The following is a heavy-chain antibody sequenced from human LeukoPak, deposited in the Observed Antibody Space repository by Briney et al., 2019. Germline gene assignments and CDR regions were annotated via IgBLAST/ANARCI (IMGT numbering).Heavy chain of an antibody. J-gene: IGHJ4*02. CDR2: ISAYNGNT. Sequence: ASVKVSCKASGYTLTSYGISWVRQAPGQGLEWMGWISAYNGNTNYAQKLQGRVTMTTDTSTSTAYMELRSLRSDDTAVYYCARTSGRGGITMVREPLGYWGQGTLVTVSS. CDR1: GYTLTSYG. CDR3: ARTSGRGGITMVREPLGY. V-gene: IGHV1-18*01. D-gene: IGHD3-10*01.